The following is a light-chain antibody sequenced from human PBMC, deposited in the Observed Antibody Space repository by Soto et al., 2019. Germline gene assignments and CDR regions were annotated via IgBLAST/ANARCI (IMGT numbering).Light chain of an antibody. V-gene: IGKV3-15*01. Sequence: EIEMTQSPATLSVSPGERATLSCRASQSVSSNLAWYQQKPGQAPRLLIYGASTRATGIPARFSGSGSGTEFTLTISSLQSEDFAVYYCQQYNNLPPGYTFGQGTKLEIK. CDR3: QQYNNLPPGYT. CDR2: GAS. CDR1: QSVSSN. J-gene: IGKJ2*01.